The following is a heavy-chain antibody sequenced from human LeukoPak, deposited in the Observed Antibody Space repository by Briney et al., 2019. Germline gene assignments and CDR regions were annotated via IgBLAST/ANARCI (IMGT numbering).Heavy chain of an antibody. CDR2: ISGSGGST. J-gene: IGHJ4*02. CDR1: GFTFSSYG. D-gene: IGHD3-10*01. Sequence: PGGSLRLSCAASGFTFSSYGMSWVRQAPGKGLEWVSAISGSGGSTYYADSVKGRFTISRDNSKNTLYLQMNSLRAEDTAVYYCAKDPIWFGDPPCSGGQGTLVTVSS. CDR3: AKDPIWFGDPPCS. V-gene: IGHV3-23*01.